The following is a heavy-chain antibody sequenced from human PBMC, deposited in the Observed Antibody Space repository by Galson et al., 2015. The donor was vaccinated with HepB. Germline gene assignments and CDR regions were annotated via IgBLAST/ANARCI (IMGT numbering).Heavy chain of an antibody. CDR1: GFTFSSYA. CDR2: ISYGGSNK. CDR3: ARDYASSWYFNHYYGMDV. J-gene: IGHJ6*02. Sequence: SLRLSCAASGFTFSSYAMHWVRQAPGKGLEWVAVISYGGSNKYYADSVKGRFTISRDNSKNTLYLQMNSLRAEDTAVYYCARDYASSWYFNHYYGMDVRGQGTTVTVSS. D-gene: IGHD6-13*01. V-gene: IGHV3-30*04.